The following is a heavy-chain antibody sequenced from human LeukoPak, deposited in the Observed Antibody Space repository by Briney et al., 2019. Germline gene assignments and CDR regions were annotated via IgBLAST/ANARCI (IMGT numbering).Heavy chain of an antibody. Sequence: PGRSLRLSCAASGFTFSNYAMHWVRQAPGKGLEWVAVISYDGSNEYYADSVKGRFTISRDNSKNTLYLQMNSLRVEDTALYYCARAYSSSWLEANLNEYFQHWGQGTLVTVSS. D-gene: IGHD6-13*01. CDR2: ISYDGSNE. J-gene: IGHJ1*01. CDR3: ARAYSSSWLEANLNEYFQH. V-gene: IGHV3-30-3*01. CDR1: GFTFSNYA.